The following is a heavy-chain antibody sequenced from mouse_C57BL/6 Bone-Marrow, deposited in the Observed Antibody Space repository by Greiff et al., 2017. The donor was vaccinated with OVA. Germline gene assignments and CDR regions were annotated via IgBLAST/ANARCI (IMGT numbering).Heavy chain of an antibody. CDR2: IDPSDSET. CDR1: GYTFTSYW. V-gene: IGHV1-52*01. D-gene: IGHD2-3*01. Sequence: QVQLQQPGAELVRPGSSVKLSCKASGYTFTSYWMHWVKQRPIQGLEWIGNIDPSDSETHYNQKFKDKATLTVDKSSSTAYMQLSSLTSEDSAVYYGARDGYYVGVDYWGQGTTLTVSS. CDR3: ARDGYYVGVDY. J-gene: IGHJ2*01.